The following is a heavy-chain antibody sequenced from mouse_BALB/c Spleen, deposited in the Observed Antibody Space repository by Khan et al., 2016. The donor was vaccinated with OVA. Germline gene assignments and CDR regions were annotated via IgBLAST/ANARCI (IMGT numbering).Heavy chain of an antibody. CDR1: GFSLTSYG. V-gene: IGHV2-9*02. J-gene: IGHJ2*01. D-gene: IGHD3-1*01. CDR2: IWAGGST. Sequence: VQLKQSGPGLVAPSQSLSITCTVSGFSLTSYGVHWVRQPPGKGLEWLGVIWAGGSTNYKSALMSRLSISKDNSKSQVFLKMNSLQTDDTAMYYCARLGDIWGQGTTLTVSS. CDR3: ARLGDI.